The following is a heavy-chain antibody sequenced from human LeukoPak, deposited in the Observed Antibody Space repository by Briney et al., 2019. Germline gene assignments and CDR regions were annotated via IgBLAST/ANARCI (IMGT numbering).Heavy chain of an antibody. Sequence: ASVKVSCKASGYTFTSYGISWVRQAPGQGLEWMGWISAYNGNTNYAQKLQGRVTMTTDTSTSTAYMELRSLRSDDTAVYYCARANSYGDYVGDYYYMDVWGKGTTVTVSS. D-gene: IGHD4-17*01. CDR3: ARANSYGDYVGDYYYMDV. CDR1: GYTFTSYG. CDR2: ISAYNGNT. V-gene: IGHV1-18*01. J-gene: IGHJ6*03.